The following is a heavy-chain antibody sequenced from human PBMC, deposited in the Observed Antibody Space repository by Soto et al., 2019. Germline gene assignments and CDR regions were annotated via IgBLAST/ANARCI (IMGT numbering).Heavy chain of an antibody. Sequence: QVQLVQYGAEVKKPGASVKVSCKASGYTCTRYYMHWVRQAPGPGLEWMGIINPSGGSTSYAQKCQGRVTMTRATYTNTVYMELSSLRSEDTAVYYCARDPTPGVYEYKFDYWGQGTLVTVS. CDR1: GYTCTRYY. CDR2: INPSGGST. CDR3: ARDPTPGVYEYKFDY. D-gene: IGHD5-12*01. J-gene: IGHJ4*02. V-gene: IGHV1-46*03.